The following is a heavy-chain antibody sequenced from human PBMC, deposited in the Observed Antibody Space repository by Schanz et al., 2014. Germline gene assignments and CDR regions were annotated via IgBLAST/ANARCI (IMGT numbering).Heavy chain of an antibody. D-gene: IGHD1-26*01. CDR1: GITFSSHS. CDR2: ITYNGGTI. V-gene: IGHV3-48*01. CDR3: ARGGSGSHYRLDY. Sequence: EVQLVESGGGVVQPGGSLRLSCAASGITFSSHSFNWVRQAPGKGLEWISYITYNGGTIYYADSMKGRFTVSRDNAENALYLQMNSLRAEDTGLYFCARGGSGSHYRLDYWGQGTLVTVSS. J-gene: IGHJ4*02.